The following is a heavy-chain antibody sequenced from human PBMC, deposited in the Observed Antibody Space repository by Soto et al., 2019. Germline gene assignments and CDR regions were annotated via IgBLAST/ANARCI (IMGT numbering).Heavy chain of an antibody. V-gene: IGHV1-69*08. J-gene: IGHJ4*02. Sequence: QVQLVQSGAEVKKPGSSVKVSCQASGGTFGSQSFTWVRQAPGQGLEWMGRIVPILDLINYSQKFQDRLTITADKYTSTAYMELSSLTHDDTALYYCARDAGSGWYNRKWGQGTLVTVSS. CDR1: GGTFGSQS. D-gene: IGHD1-20*01. CDR2: IVPILDLI. CDR3: ARDAGSGWYNRK.